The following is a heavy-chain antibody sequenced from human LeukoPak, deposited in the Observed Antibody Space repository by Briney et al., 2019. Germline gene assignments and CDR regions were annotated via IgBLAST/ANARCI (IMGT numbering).Heavy chain of an antibody. CDR3: ARVSGYSGTWYVDY. D-gene: IGHD6-13*01. CDR1: GFTFKSYG. J-gene: IGHJ4*02. Sequence: GMSLRLSCAASGFTFKSYGMHWVRQAPGKGLEWVAIIWYDGSNKYYADFVKGRFTTSRDNSKNTLYLQMNSLRADDTAVYYCARVSGYSGTWYVDYWGQGTLVTVSS. V-gene: IGHV3-33*01. CDR2: IWYDGSNK.